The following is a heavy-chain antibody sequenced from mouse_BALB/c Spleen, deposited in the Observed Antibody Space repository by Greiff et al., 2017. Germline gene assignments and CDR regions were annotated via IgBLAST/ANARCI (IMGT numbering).Heavy chain of an antibody. CDR2: ISYSGST. V-gene: IGHV3-2*02. Sequence: EVQLVESGPGLVKPSQSLSLTCTASGYSFTSDYAWYVIRQLPGNKLGWMGYISYSGSTSYNPSLKSRISITRDTSKNQFFLQLKSVTTEDTATYYCARWSYGSSYRYFDVWGAGTTVTVSS. CDR1: GYSFTSDYA. CDR3: ARWSYGSSYRYFDV. D-gene: IGHD1-1*01. J-gene: IGHJ1*01.